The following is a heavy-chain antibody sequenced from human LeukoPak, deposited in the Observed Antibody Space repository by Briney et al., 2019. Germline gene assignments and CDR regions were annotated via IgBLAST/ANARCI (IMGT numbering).Heavy chain of an antibody. Sequence: GGSLRLSCAASGFTVSSNYMSWVRQAPGKGLEWVSVIYSGGSTYYADSAKGRFTISRDNSKNTLYLQMNSLRAEDTAVYYCARGNYGDYFRSDYWGQGTLVTVSS. D-gene: IGHD4-17*01. J-gene: IGHJ4*02. CDR3: ARGNYGDYFRSDY. CDR1: GFTVSSNY. CDR2: IYSGGST. V-gene: IGHV3-66*01.